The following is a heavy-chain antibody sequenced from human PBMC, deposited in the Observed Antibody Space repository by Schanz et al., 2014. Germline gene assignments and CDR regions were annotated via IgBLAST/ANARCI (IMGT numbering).Heavy chain of an antibody. Sequence: QVQLVESGGGVVQPGRSLRLSCAASGFTFSSYGMHWVRQAPGKGLEWVAVIWYDGSQKFYADSVKGRFIISRDNSKNTVYLQMNSLRPGDTAVYYCARESSNDIVLVPGAVFDHWGQGILVTVSS. CDR2: IWYDGSQK. CDR1: GFTFSSYG. V-gene: IGHV3-30*19. CDR3: ARESSNDIVLVPGAVFDH. J-gene: IGHJ4*02. D-gene: IGHD2-2*01.